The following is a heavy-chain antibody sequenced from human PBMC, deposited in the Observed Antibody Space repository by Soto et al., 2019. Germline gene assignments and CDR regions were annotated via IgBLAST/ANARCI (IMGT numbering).Heavy chain of an antibody. J-gene: IGHJ1*01. CDR1: GGTFSSYA. D-gene: IGHD3-22*01. CDR2: IIPIFGTA. CDR3: ARDRGVHDSSGYYQG. V-gene: IGHV1-69*13. Sequence: ASVKVSCKASGGTFSSYAISWVRQAPGQGLEWMGGIIPIFGTANYAQKFQGRVTITADESTSTAYMELSSLRSEDTAVYYCARDRGVHDSSGYYQGWGQGTLVTVSS.